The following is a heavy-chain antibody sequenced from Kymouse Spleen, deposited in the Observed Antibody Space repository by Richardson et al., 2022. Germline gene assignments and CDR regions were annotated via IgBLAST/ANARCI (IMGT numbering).Heavy chain of an antibody. J-gene: IGHJ4*02. Sequence: QVQLVESGGGVVQPGRSLRLSCAASGFTFSSYGMHWVRQAPGKGLEWVAVISYDGSNKYYADSVKGRFTISRDNSKNTLYLQMNSLRAEDTAVYYCAKDRELTGVDYWGQGTLVTVSS. CDR2: ISYDGSNK. CDR1: GFTFSSYG. V-gene: IGHV3-30*18. D-gene: IGHD1-26*01,IGHD7-27*02. CDR3: AKDRELTGVDY.